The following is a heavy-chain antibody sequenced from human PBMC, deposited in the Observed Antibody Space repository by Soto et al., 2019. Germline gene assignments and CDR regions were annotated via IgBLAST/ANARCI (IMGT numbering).Heavy chain of an antibody. D-gene: IGHD4-17*01. CDR2: INAGNGNT. CDR3: ARVIDYGDRYNWFDP. J-gene: IGHJ5*02. V-gene: IGHV1-3*05. CDR1: GYTFTSYA. Sequence: QVQLVQSGAEEKKPGASVKVSCKASGYTFTSYAMHWVRQAPGQRLEWMGWINAGNGNTKYSQKFQGRVTITRDTSXXTAYMELSSLRSEDTAVYYCARVIDYGDRYNWFDPWGQGTLVTVSS.